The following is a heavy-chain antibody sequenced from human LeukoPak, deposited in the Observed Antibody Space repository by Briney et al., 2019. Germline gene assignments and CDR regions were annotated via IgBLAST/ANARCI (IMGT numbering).Heavy chain of an antibody. CDR3: ARMVRYSSGWAFYYFDY. J-gene: IGHJ4*02. V-gene: IGHV4-39*07. CDR1: GGSISSSSYY. Sequence: SETLSLTCTVSGGSISSSSYYWGWIRQPPGKGLECIGSIYYSGSTYYNPSLKSRVTISVDTSKNQFSLKLSSVTAADTAVYYCARMVRYSSGWAFYYFDYWGQGTLVTVSS. CDR2: IYYSGST. D-gene: IGHD6-19*01.